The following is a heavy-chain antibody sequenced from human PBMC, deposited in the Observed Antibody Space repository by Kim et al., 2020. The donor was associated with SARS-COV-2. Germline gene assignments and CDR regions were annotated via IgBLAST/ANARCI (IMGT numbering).Heavy chain of an antibody. J-gene: IGHJ4*02. D-gene: IGHD3-3*01. CDR3: ARDPHHYDFWSGYPDY. CDR2: IWYDGSNK. CDR1: GFTFSSYG. Sequence: LSLTCAASGFTFSSYGMHWVRQAPGKGLEWVAVIWYDGSNKYYADSVKGRFTISRDSSKNTLYLQMNSLRAEDTAVYYCARDPHHYDFWSGYPDYWGQGTLVTVSS. V-gene: IGHV3-33*01.